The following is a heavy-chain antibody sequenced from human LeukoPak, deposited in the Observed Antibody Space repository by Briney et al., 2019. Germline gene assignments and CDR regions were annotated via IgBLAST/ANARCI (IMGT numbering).Heavy chain of an antibody. CDR2: INPNSGGT. CDR1: GYTFTGYY. CDR3: ARSVLWFGELGPFDY. V-gene: IGHV1-2*02. Sequence: ASVKVSCKASGYTFTGYYMHWVRQAPGQGLEWMGWINPNSGGTNYAQKFQGRVTMTRGTSISTAYMELSRLRSDDTAVYYCARSVLWFGELGPFDYWGQGTLVTASS. J-gene: IGHJ4*02. D-gene: IGHD3-10*01.